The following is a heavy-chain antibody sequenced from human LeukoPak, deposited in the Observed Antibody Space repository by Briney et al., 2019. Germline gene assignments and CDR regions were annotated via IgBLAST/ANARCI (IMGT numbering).Heavy chain of an antibody. V-gene: IGHV3-48*02. CDR2: ISSSSSTI. D-gene: IGHD6-19*01. CDR1: GFTFSSYS. J-gene: IGHJ4*02. Sequence: PGGSLRLSCAASGFTFSSYSMNWVRQAPGKGLEWVSYISSSSSTIYYADSVKGRFTISRDNAKNSLYLQMNSLGDEDTAVYYCFATQWLEDYWGQGTLVTVSS. CDR3: FATQWLEDY.